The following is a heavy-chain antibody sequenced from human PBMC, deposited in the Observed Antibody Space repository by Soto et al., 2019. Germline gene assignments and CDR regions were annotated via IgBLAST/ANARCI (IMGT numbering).Heavy chain of an antibody. J-gene: IGHJ5*02. Sequence: ASVKVSCTASGGTFSSYAISWVRQAPGQGLEWMGGIIPIFGTANYAQKFQGRVTITADESTSTAYMELSSLRSEDTAVYYCARVEYYYGSGSSPNWFDPWGQGTLVTVSS. CDR1: GGTFSSYA. CDR3: ARVEYYYGSGSSPNWFDP. CDR2: IIPIFGTA. D-gene: IGHD3-10*01. V-gene: IGHV1-69*13.